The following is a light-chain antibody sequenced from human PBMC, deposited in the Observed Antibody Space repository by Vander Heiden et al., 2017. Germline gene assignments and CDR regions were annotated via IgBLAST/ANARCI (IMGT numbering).Light chain of an antibody. Sequence: EIVMTQSPATLPVSPGERATLSCRASQSLSSNLPWYQQKPGQAPRLLIYGASTRATGIPARFSGSGSGTEFTLTISSLQSEDFAVYSCQQYNKWPPLTFGGGTKVEIK. CDR1: QSLSSN. CDR2: GAS. J-gene: IGKJ4*01. V-gene: IGKV3-15*01. CDR3: QQYNKWPPLT.